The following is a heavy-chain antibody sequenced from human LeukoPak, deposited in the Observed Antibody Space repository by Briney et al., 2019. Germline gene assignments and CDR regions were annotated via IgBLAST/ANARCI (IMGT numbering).Heavy chain of an antibody. V-gene: IGHV1-8*01. CDR3: ARGPADVDYGWFDP. CDR2: MNPNSGNT. CDR1: GYTFTSYD. Sequence: ASVKFSCKASGYTFTSYDINWVRQATGQGLEWMGWMNPNSGNTGYAQKFQGRVTMTRNTSISTAYMELSSLRSEDTAVYYCARGPADVDYGWFDPWGQGTLVTVSS. D-gene: IGHD4-17*01. J-gene: IGHJ5*02.